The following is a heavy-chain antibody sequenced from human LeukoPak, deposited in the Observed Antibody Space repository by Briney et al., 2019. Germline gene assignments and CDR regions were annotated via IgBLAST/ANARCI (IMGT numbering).Heavy chain of an antibody. CDR3: AEDGGVGSISSMYYFDD. CDR1: GFTFGSYD. J-gene: IGHJ4*02. V-gene: IGHV3-30*02. CDR2: IRYDGSQN. Sequence: GGSLRLSCTVSGFTFGSYDMHWVRQAPGKGLEWVALIRYDGSQNHYADSVKGRFIISRDSSKNTVFLQMNSLRPEDTAMYFCAEDGGVGSISSMYYFDDWGQGTLVTVSS. D-gene: IGHD3-3*02.